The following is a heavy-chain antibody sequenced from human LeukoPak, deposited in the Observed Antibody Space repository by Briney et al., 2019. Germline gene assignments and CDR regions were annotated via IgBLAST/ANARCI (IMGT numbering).Heavy chain of an antibody. J-gene: IGHJ3*02. D-gene: IGHD3-22*01. Sequence: SETLSLTCTVSGGSISSSSYYWSWIRQPPGKGLEWIGYIYYSGSTNYNPSLKSRVTISVDTSKNQFSLKLSSVTAADTAVYYCARSHYYDSSGYYRDAFDIWGQGTMVTVSS. V-gene: IGHV4-61*01. CDR2: IYYSGST. CDR3: ARSHYYDSSGYYRDAFDI. CDR1: GGSISSSSYY.